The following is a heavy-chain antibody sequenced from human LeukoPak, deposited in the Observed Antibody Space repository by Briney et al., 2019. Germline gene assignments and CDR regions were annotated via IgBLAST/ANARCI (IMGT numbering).Heavy chain of an antibody. J-gene: IGHJ4*02. Sequence: PSETLSLTCTVSGYSISSGYYWGWIRQPPGKGLEWIGSIYHSGSTYYNPSLKSRVTISVDTSKNQFSLKLSSVTAADTAVYYCAREGSNIAVAGYFDYWGQGTLVTVSS. V-gene: IGHV4-38-2*02. CDR2: IYHSGST. CDR3: AREGSNIAVAGYFDY. D-gene: IGHD6-19*01. CDR1: GYSISSGYY.